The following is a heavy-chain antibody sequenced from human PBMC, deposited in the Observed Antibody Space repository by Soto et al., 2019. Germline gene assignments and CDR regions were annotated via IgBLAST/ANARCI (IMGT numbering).Heavy chain of an antibody. D-gene: IGHD6-6*01. CDR3: AREGSSSSLHYYGMDV. CDR1: GGSISGFF. V-gene: IGHV4-59*12. J-gene: IGHJ6*02. CDR2: VYYSGST. Sequence: PSETLSLTCTVSGGSISGFFWSWVRQPPGKGLEWIGYVYYSGSTNYNPSLKSRITISQDTSKNQFSLKLSSVTAADTAVYYCAREGSSSSLHYYGMDVWGQGTTVTVSS.